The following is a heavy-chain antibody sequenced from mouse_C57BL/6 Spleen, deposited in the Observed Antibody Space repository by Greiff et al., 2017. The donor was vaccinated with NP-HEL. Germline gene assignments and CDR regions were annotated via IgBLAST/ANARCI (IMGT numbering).Heavy chain of an antibody. J-gene: IGHJ2*01. CDR1: GYTFTSYD. D-gene: IGHD1-1*01. CDR2: IYPRDGST. V-gene: IGHV1-85*01. Sequence: QVQLKQSGPELVKPGASVKLSCKASGYTFTSYDINWVKQRPGQGLEWIGWIYPRDGSTKYNEKFKGKATLTVDTSSSTAYMELHSLTSEDSAVYFCARQLTTGGDYFDYWGQGTTLTVSS. CDR3: ARQLTTGGDYFDY.